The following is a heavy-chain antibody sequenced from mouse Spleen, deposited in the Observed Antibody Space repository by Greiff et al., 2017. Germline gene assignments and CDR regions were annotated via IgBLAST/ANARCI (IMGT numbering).Heavy chain of an antibody. CDR1: GYTFTSYG. CDR2: IYPRSGNT. D-gene: IGHD1-1*02. CDR3: ARAGYDGSYFYWYFDV. J-gene: IGHJ1*01. V-gene: IGHV1-81*01. Sequence: VQLQQSGAELARPGASVKLSCKASGYTFTSYGISWVKQRTGQGLEWIGEIYPRSGNTYYNEKFKGKATLTADKSSSTAYMELRSLTSEDSAVYFCARAGYDGSYFYWYFDVWGAGTTVTVSS.